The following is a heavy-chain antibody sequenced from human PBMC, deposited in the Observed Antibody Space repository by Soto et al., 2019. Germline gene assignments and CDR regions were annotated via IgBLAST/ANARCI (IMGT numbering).Heavy chain of an antibody. CDR2: IDSSGEK. D-gene: IGHD3-3*02. Sequence: QVTLKASGPVLVKPTETLTLRCTVSGLSLTSSEMGVSWIRQPPAQPLAWLAHIDSSGEKSYRTFLKSILAISKDTSKSQIVITLTTTDPADSATDYCAGRHLAVAFRPWFDLWGQGIPVTVSS. V-gene: IGHV2-26*01. J-gene: IGHJ5*02. CDR1: GLSLTSSEMG. CDR3: AGRHLAVAFRPWFDL.